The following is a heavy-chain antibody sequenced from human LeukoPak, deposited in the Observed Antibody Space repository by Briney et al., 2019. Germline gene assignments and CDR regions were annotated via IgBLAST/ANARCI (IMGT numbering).Heavy chain of an antibody. D-gene: IGHD6-13*01. CDR1: GGTFSSYA. CDR3: ARDHVVSYSSSWSKPSFDY. Sequence: SVKVSCKASGGTFSSYAISWVRQAPGQGLEWMGGIIPIFGTASYAQKFQGRVTITADESTSTAYMELSSLRSEDTAVYYCARDHVVSYSSSWSKPSFDYWGQGTLVTVSS. CDR2: IIPIFGTA. J-gene: IGHJ4*02. V-gene: IGHV1-69*13.